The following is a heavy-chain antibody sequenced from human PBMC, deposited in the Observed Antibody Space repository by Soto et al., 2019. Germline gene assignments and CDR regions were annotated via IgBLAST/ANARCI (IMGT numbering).Heavy chain of an antibody. Sequence: QVQLVQSGAEVKKPGASVKVSCKASGYTFTSYGISWVRQAPGQGLEWMGWISAYNGNTNYAQKLQGRVTMTTDTPTSSHYTERRSLRSDDTAGDYCAGDDPYYYGSGSPPGYWGQGTLVTVSS. CDR2: ISAYNGNT. D-gene: IGHD3-10*01. CDR3: AGDDPYYYGSGSPPGY. V-gene: IGHV1-18*01. J-gene: IGHJ4*02. CDR1: GYTFTSYG.